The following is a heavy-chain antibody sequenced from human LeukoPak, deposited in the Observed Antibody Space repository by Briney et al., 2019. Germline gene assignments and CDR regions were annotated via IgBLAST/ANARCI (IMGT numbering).Heavy chain of an antibody. J-gene: IGHJ4*02. CDR2: ISGSGGYT. CDR3: AKGAFERFGEPSDY. D-gene: IGHD3-10*01. CDR1: GFTFSSYA. Sequence: GGSLRLSCAASGFTFSSYAMSWVRQAPGKGLEWVSCISGSGGYTYYADSVKGRFTISRGNSKNTLYLQMNSLRAEDTAVYYCAKGAFERFGEPSDYWGQGTLVTVSS. V-gene: IGHV3-23*01.